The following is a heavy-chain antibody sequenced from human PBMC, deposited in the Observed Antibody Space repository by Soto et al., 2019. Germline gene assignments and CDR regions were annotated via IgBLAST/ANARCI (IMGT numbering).Heavy chain of an antibody. J-gene: IGHJ5*02. V-gene: IGHV5-51*01. Sequence: GESLKISCKGSGYSFTNYWIAWVRQMPGKGLEYMGIIYPSDSTTRYSPSFQGQVTISADKSISTAYLQWNSLKASDTAMYYCARHGFYGNYSSNYFDPWGQGTLVTVSS. CDR3: ARHGFYGNYSSNYFDP. D-gene: IGHD4-17*01. CDR2: IYPSDSTT. CDR1: GYSFTNYW.